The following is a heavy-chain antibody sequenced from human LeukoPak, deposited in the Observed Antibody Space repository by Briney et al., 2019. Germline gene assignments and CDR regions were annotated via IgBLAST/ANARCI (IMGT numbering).Heavy chain of an antibody. V-gene: IGHV4-34*01. J-gene: IGHJ4*02. D-gene: IGHD6-19*01. CDR1: GGSFSGYY. CDR3: ARVRGGWYGVYYFDY. Sequence: PSETLSLTCAAYGGSFSGYYWSWIRQPPGKGLEWIGEINHSGSTNYNPSLKSRVTISVDTSKNQFSLKLSSVTAADTAVYDCARVRGGWYGVYYFDYWGQGTLVTVSS. CDR2: INHSGST.